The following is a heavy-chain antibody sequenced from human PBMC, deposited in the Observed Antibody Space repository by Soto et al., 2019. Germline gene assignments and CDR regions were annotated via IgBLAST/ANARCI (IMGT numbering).Heavy chain of an antibody. CDR1: GYTFSSYA. Sequence: ASVKVSCKASGYTFSSYAMHWVRQAPGQRLEWMGWINAGYGNTKSSQKFQDRVTISRDTSASTAYMELTSLRSEDTAVYYCARGTGDGTFDFWGQGTLVTVSS. CDR3: ARGTGDGTFDF. D-gene: IGHD7-27*01. CDR2: INAGYGNT. J-gene: IGHJ4*02. V-gene: IGHV1-3*01.